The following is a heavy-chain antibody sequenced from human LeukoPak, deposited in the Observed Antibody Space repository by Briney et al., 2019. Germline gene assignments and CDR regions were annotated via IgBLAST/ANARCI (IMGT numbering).Heavy chain of an antibody. Sequence: NPSETLSLTCTVSGGSISSYYWSWIRQPPGKGLEWIGEINHSGSTNYNPSLKSRVTISVDTSKNQFSLKLSSVTAADTAVYYCARLGGGRGWYGYQFDYWGQGTLVTVSS. CDR1: GGSISSYY. CDR2: INHSGST. CDR3: ARLGGGRGWYGYQFDY. V-gene: IGHV4-34*01. D-gene: IGHD6-19*01. J-gene: IGHJ4*02.